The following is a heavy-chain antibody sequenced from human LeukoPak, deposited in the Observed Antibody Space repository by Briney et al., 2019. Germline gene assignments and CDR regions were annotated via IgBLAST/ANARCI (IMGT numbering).Heavy chain of an antibody. CDR1: GGSFSGYY. Sequence: SETLSLTCAVYGGSFSGYYWSWIRQPPGKGLEWIGEINHSGSTNYNASLKSRVTISVDTSKNQFSLKLSSVTAADTAVYYCARSRGYCSGGSCYRRKTLLWGWDVWGQGTTVTVSS. J-gene: IGHJ6*02. CDR3: ARSRGYCSGGSCYRRKTLLWGWDV. V-gene: IGHV4-34*01. D-gene: IGHD2-15*01. CDR2: INHSGST.